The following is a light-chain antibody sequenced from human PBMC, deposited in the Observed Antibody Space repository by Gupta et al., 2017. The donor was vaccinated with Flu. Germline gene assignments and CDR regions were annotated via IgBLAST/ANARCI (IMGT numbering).Light chain of an antibody. Sequence: QSALTQPASVSGSPGQSITLSCTGTSSDVGSYNLVSWYQQHPGKAPKLMIYEGSKRPSGVSNRFSGSQSGNTASLTISGLQAEDEADYYCCSYAGSGLYVFGTGTKVTVL. V-gene: IGLV2-23*01. J-gene: IGLJ1*01. CDR3: CSYAGSGLYV. CDR1: SSDVGSYNL. CDR2: EGS.